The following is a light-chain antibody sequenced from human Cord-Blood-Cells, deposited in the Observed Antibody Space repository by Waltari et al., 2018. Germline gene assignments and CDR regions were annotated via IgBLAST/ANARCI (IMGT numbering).Light chain of an antibody. J-gene: IGKJ5*01. Sequence: DVGMTQSPLSLPVTLGQPASISCRSSQSLVHSDGNTYLNWFQQRPGQSPRRLIYKVSNRDSGVPDRCSGSGSGTDFTLKISRVEAEDVGVYYCMQGTHWPPITFGQGTRLEIK. CDR1: QSLVHSDGNTY. CDR3: MQGTHWPPIT. CDR2: KVS. V-gene: IGKV2-30*02.